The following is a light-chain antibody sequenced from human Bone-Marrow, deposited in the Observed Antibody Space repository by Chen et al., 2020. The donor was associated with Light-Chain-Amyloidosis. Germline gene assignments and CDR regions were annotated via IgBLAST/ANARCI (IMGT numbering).Light chain of an antibody. CDR3: QQYGSSPT. J-gene: IGKJ3*01. V-gene: IGKV3-20*01. CDR1: QSVSSSY. CDR2: GAS. Sequence: EIVLTQSPGTLSLSPGERATLSCRASQSVSSSYLAWYQQKPGQAPRLLIYGASSRATGIPDRFSGSGSGTDFTITISRLEHEDFAVYYCQQYGSSPTFGPGTKVDIK.